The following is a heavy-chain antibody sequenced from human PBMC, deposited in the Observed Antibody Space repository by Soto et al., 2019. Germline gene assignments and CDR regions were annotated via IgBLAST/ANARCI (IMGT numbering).Heavy chain of an antibody. J-gene: IGHJ4*02. D-gene: IGHD7-27*01. CDR2: IIPILRIA. CDR3: ATSGDVSAANDY. Sequence: ASVKPSCKAAGYTFTSYTMNWVRQSPGQGLEWMGRIIPILRIANYARKFQGRVTITADISTSTAYMELSSLRSEDTAVYYCATSGDVSAANDYWGQGTLVTVSS. CDR1: GYTFTSYT. V-gene: IGHV1-69*02.